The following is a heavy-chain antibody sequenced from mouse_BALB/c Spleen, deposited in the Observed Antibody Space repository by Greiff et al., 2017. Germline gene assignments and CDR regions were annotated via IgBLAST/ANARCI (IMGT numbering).Heavy chain of an antibody. CDR1: GYTFTSYW. D-gene: IGHD1-1*01. V-gene: IGHV1S22*01. Sequence: LQQPGSELVRPGASVKLSCKASGYTFTSYWMHWVKQRPGQGLEWIGNIYPGSGSTNYDEKFKSKATLTVDTSSSTAYMQLSSLTSEDSAVYYCTRFYYYGSSYAMDYWGQGTSVTVSS. J-gene: IGHJ4*01. CDR3: TRFYYYGSSYAMDY. CDR2: IYPGSGST.